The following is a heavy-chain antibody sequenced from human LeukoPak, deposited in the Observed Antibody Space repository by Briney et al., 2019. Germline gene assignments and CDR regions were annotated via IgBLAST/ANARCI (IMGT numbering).Heavy chain of an antibody. CDR1: GFTFSHFW. J-gene: IGHJ4*02. CDR2: IWFDGSNQ. CDR3: ARGLGYSYGYGIDY. D-gene: IGHD5-18*01. V-gene: IGHV3-33*08. Sequence: AGGSLRLSCAASGFTFSHFWMSWVRRAPGKGPEWVAIIWFDGSNQYYAESVEGRFTVSRDNSKNTLYLQMNSLRAEDTAVYSCARGLGYSYGYGIDYWGQGTLVIASS.